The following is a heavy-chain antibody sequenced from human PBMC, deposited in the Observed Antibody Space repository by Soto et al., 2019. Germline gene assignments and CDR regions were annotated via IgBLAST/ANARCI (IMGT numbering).Heavy chain of an antibody. V-gene: IGHV3-15*01. Sequence: GSLRLSCAASGFTFSNAWMSWVRQAPGKGLEWVGRIKSKTDGGTTDYAAPVKGRFTISRDDSKNTLYLQMNSLKTEDTAVYYCTIGVADGIVGAQGFYGKDVWGQGTTVTVSS. CDR3: TIGVADGIVGAQGFYGKDV. D-gene: IGHD1-26*01. CDR1: GFTFSNAW. J-gene: IGHJ6*02. CDR2: IKSKTDGGTT.